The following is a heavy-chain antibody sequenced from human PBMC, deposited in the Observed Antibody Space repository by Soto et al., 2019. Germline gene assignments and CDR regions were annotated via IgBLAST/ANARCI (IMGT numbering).Heavy chain of an antibody. CDR3: AHKGGRGAGMDV. V-gene: IGHV2-5*02. CDR1: GFSVSSSEVG. J-gene: IGHJ6*02. D-gene: IGHD2-15*01. Sequence: QITLKESGPTLVKPTQTLTLTCTFSGFSVSSSEVGVGWIRQPAGKALEWLALMYWDGDKRYSPFLKGRLTITKDTSKNQFVPTMHDMDRVDAATYYGAHKGGRGAGMDVWGQGTTVTVSS. CDR2: MYWDGDK.